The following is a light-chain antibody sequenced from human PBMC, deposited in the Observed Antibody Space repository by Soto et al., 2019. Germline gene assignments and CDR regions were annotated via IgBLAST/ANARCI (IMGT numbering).Light chain of an antibody. CDR3: TSYSRYRVLV. CDR2: EVS. V-gene: IGLV2-14*01. J-gene: IGLJ3*02. CDR1: SSDIGGYKY. Sequence: QSVQTQPASVSGSLGQSITISCTGTSSDIGGYKYVSWYQQHPGKAPKLIIFEVSNRPSGVSDRFSGSNSGNTASLTISGLQAEDEADYYCTSYSRYRVLVFGGGTKVTVL.